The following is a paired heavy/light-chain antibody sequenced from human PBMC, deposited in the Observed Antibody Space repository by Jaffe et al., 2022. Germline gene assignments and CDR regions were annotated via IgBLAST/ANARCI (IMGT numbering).Light chain of an antibody. CDR3: QQSYSTPPT. J-gene: IGKJ1*01. CDR1: QNINSY. Sequence: DIQMTQSPSSLSASVGDGVTITCRASQNINSYLNWYQQKPGKPPKLLIFDASSLQSGVPSRFSGSGSGTDFTLTISSLQPEDFGTYYCQQSYSTPPTFGQGTKVEIK. V-gene: IGKV1-39*01. CDR2: DAS.
Heavy chain of an antibody. CDR2: IYASGTT. D-gene: IGHD6-13*01. J-gene: IGHJ4*02. V-gene: IGHV4-61*02. Sequence: QVQLQESGPGLVKPSQTLSLTCTVSGVSISSGSYYWTWIRQSAGRGLEWIGHIYASGTTTYNPSLKSRLTISLDTSRNQFSLKLSSVTAADTALYYCAGGGTIAAAGPDDYWGQGTLVTVSS. CDR1: GVSISSGSYY. CDR3: AGGGTIAAAGPDDY.